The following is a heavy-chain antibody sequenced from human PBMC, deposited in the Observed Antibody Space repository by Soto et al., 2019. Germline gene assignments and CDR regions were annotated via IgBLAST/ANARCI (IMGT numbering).Heavy chain of an antibody. D-gene: IGHD2-15*01. J-gene: IGHJ4*02. CDR3: ARESRGGSFSGY. V-gene: IGHV3-21*01. Sequence: GGSLRLSCAASGFTFSSYSMNWVRQAPGKGLEWVSSISSSSSYIYYADSVKGRFTISRDNAKNSLYLQMNSLRAEDTAVYYCARESRGGSFSGYWGQGTLVTVSS. CDR2: ISSSSSYI. CDR1: GFTFSSYS.